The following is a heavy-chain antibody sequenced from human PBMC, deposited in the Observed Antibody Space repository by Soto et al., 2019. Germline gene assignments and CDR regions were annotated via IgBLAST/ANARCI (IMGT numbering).Heavy chain of an antibody. CDR2: INHRGTT. V-gene: IGHV4-34*01. J-gene: IGHJ3*02. CDR1: GGSFSGYY. Sequence: SETLSLTCAVYGGSFSGYYWNWIRQPPGKGLEWIGKINHRGTTNYNPSLKSRVTISVDTSRNQLSLKLSSVTAADTAVYYCARGLVGATHYDAFDIWGQGTMVTVSS. D-gene: IGHD1-26*01. CDR3: ARGLVGATHYDAFDI.